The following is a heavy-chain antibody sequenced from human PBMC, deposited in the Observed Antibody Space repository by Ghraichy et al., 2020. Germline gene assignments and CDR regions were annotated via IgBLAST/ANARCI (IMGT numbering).Heavy chain of an antibody. CDR3: AKIVVVVIPPQGYFEY. Sequence: GGSLRLSCAASGFTFSNYAMSWVRQAPGKGLEWVSAISGSGDSTYYADSVKGRFTISRDSSKNTFYLQMNSLRVEDTAVYYCAKIVVVVIPPQGYFEYWGQGTQVIVSS. V-gene: IGHV3-23*01. CDR2: ISGSGDST. D-gene: IGHD3-22*01. J-gene: IGHJ4*02. CDR1: GFTFSNYA.